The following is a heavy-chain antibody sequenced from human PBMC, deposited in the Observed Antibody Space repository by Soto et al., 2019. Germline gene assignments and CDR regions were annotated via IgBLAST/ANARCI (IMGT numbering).Heavy chain of an antibody. V-gene: IGHV1-46*01. J-gene: IGHJ4*02. CDR1: GYTFTSYY. Sequence: KVSCKASGYTFTSYYMHWVRQAPGQGLEWMGIINPSGGSTSYAQKFQGRVTMTRDTSTSTVYMELSSLRSGDTAVYYCARDKGTVTTGGTDYFDYWGQGTLVTVYS. D-gene: IGHD4-17*01. CDR2: INPSGGST. CDR3: ARDKGTVTTGGTDYFDY.